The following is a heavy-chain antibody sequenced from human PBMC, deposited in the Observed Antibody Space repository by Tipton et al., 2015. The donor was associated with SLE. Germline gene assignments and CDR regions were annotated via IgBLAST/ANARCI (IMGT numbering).Heavy chain of an antibody. D-gene: IGHD3-9*01. Sequence: LRLSCTVSGDSITSITRTNWWSWVRQPPGKGLEWIGYLYYSGSTEYNPSLKSRVTISIDSSKSQLSLNLRSVTAADTAVYYCARDPGMSRYLDGRYFDYWGWGTQVTVSS. CDR3: ARDPGMSRYLDGRYFDY. V-gene: IGHV4-30-4*01. CDR1: GDSITSITRTNW. J-gene: IGHJ4*02. CDR2: LYYSGST.